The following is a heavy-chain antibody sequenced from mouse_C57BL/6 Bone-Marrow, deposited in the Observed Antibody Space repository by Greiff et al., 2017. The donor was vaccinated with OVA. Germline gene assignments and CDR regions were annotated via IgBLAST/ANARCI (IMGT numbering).Heavy chain of an antibody. Sequence: DVQLVESGGGLVQPGGSLKLSCAASGFTFSDYGMAWVRQAPRKGPEWVAFISNLAYSIYYADTVTGRFTISRENAKNTLYLEMSSLRSEDTAMYYCARWGLGRFAYWGQGTLVTVSA. CDR3: ARWGLGRFAY. D-gene: IGHD4-1*01. J-gene: IGHJ3*01. CDR1: GFTFSDYG. V-gene: IGHV5-15*01. CDR2: ISNLAYSI.